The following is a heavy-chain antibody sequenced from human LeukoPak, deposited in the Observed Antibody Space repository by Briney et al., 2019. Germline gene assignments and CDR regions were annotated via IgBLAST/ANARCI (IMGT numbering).Heavy chain of an antibody. CDR1: GYTFTGYY. CDR2: INPNSGGT. D-gene: IGHD2-21*02. V-gene: IGHV1-2*02. J-gene: IGHJ5*02. CDR3: ARDHQHYCGGDCYQFDP. Sequence: ASVKVSCKASGYTFTGYYMHWVRQAPGQGLEWMGWINPNSGGTNYAQKFQGRVTMTRDTSISTAYMELSRLRSDDTAVYYCARDHQHYCGGDCYQFDPWGQGTLVTVSS.